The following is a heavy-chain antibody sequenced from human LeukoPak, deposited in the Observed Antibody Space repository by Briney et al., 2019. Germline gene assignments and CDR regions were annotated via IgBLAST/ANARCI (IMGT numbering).Heavy chain of an antibody. CDR3: ARGVWAAAGPLDY. D-gene: IGHD6-13*01. CDR1: GGSISSYY. Sequence: KASETLSLTCTVSGGSISSYYWSWIRQPPGKGLEWIGYIYYSGSTNYNPSLKSRTTISVDTSKNQFSLKLSSVTAADTAVYYCARGVWAAAGPLDYWGQGTLVTVSS. V-gene: IGHV4-59*01. CDR2: IYYSGST. J-gene: IGHJ4*02.